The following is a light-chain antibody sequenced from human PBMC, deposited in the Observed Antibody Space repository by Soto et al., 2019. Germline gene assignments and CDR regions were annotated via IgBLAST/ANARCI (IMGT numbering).Light chain of an antibody. CDR1: SSDVGGYNF. V-gene: IGLV2-14*03. CDR3: SSYTSASTLYV. Sequence: QSALTQPASVSGSPGQSITISCTGTSSDVGGYNFVSWYQQHPGNAPKLMIYDVSVRPSGVSNRFSGSKSGNTASLTISGVQTEEEVHYYCSSYTSASTLYVFGPWTKLTVL. CDR2: DVS. J-gene: IGLJ1*01.